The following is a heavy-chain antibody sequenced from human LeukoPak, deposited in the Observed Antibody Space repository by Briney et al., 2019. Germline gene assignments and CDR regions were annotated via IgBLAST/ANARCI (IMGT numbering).Heavy chain of an antibody. CDR3: AREVLSMVRGVIPKEAWGWFDP. J-gene: IGHJ5*02. D-gene: IGHD3-10*01. CDR2: TTFRGKT. Sequence: SETLSLTCAVYGGFDIYYWTIVRQPPGKGLEWIGETTFRGKTNYNPSLKSRVTISVDTSKNQFSLKLRSVTAADTAVYYCAREVLSMVRGVIPKEAWGWFDPWGQGTLVTVSS. V-gene: IGHV4-34*01. CDR1: GGFDIYY.